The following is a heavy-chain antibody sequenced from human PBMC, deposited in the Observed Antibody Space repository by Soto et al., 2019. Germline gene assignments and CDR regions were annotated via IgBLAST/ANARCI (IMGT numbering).Heavy chain of an antibody. D-gene: IGHD3-16*01. CDR1: GFSLSNARMG. V-gene: IGHV2-26*01. J-gene: IGHJ3*02. CDR3: ARSLMITFGGVVTYAAFDI. Sequence: QVTLKESGPVLVKPTETLTLTCTVSGFSLSNARMGVSCIRQPPGKALEWLAHIFSNDEKSYSTFLKSRLTFSNDTSKSQVVLTMINMDPVDTATYYCARSLMITFGGVVTYAAFDIWGQGTMVTVSS. CDR2: IFSNDEK.